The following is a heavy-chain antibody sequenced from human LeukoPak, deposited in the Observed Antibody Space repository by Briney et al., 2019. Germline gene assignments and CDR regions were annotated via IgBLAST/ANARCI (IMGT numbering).Heavy chain of an antibody. CDR1: GYTLTELS. J-gene: IGHJ4*02. V-gene: IGHV1-24*01. CDR2: FDPEDGET. CDR3: ATVAGAVGDGATIDY. D-gene: IGHD1-26*01. Sequence: GASVKVSCKVSGYTLTELSMHWVRQAPGKGLEWMGGFDPEDGETIYAQKFQGRVTMTEDTSTDTAYMELSSLRSEDTAVYYCATVAGAVGDGATIDYWGQGTLVTVSS.